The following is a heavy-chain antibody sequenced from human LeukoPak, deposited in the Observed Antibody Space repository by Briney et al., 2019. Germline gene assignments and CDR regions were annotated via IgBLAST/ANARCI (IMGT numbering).Heavy chain of an antibody. CDR3: ARGGEVRYYDSSGYYLWYVERPFDY. D-gene: IGHD3-22*01. CDR2: IYTSGST. CDR1: GGSISSGSYY. Sequence: SETLSLTCTVSGGSISSGSYYWSWIRQPAGKGLEWIGRIYTSGSTNYNPSLKSRVTISLDTSKNQFSLKLSSVTAADTAVYYCARGGEVRYYDSSGYYLWYVERPFDYWGQGTLVTVSS. V-gene: IGHV4-61*02. J-gene: IGHJ4*02.